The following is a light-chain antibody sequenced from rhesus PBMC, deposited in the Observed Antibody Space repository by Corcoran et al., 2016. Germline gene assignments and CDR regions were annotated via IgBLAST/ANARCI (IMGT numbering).Light chain of an antibody. CDR2: YAP. Sequence: DIQMTQSPSSLSASVGDKVTITCHASQGINSWLAWYQKKPGKAPKPLISYAPSLQSGVPSRFSGSGSGTDYTLPISSLQPEDFATYYCQQYADLPFTFGPGTKLDIK. CDR3: QQYADLPFT. V-gene: IGKV1-19*01. J-gene: IGKJ3*01. CDR1: QGINSW.